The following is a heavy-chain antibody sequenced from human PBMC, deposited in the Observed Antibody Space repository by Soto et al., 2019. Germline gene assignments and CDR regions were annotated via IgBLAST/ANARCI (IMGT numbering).Heavy chain of an antibody. CDR2: INAGNGNT. CDR3: ARNRWYGLGAFDI. D-gene: IGHD6-13*01. V-gene: IGHV1-3*01. CDR1: GYTFTSYA. Sequence: SVKVSCKASGYTFTSYAMHWVRQAPGQRLEWMGWINAGNGNTKYSQKFQGRVTITRDTSASTAYMELSSLRSEDTAVYYCARNRWYGLGAFDIWGQGTMVTVSS. J-gene: IGHJ3*02.